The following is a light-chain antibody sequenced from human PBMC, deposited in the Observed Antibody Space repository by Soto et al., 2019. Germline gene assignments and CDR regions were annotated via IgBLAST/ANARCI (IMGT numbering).Light chain of an antibody. Sequence: QSALTQPPSASGTPGQRVSISCSGSSSNIGSGGATVTWYQQLPGTAPKLLIYSNNQRPSGVPDRFSGSKSGTSASLAISGLRSEDEADYYCVSWDDSLSGLVFGTGTKVTVL. V-gene: IGLV1-44*01. CDR2: SNN. CDR1: SSNIGSGGAT. J-gene: IGLJ1*01. CDR3: VSWDDSLSGLV.